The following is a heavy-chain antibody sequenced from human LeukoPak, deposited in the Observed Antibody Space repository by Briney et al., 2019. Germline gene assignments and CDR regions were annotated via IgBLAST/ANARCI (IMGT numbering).Heavy chain of an antibody. CDR1: GFTFSSYK. J-gene: IGHJ4*02. CDR3: ARGSLSQYRSGWTHDY. D-gene: IGHD6-19*01. CDR2: MSNSGSTR. Sequence: QSGGSLRLSCAASGFTFSSYKMNWVRQAPGKGLEWVSYMSNSGSTRYYADSVKGRFTISRDNAKNSLYLQMNSLRAEDTAVYYCARGSLSQYRSGWTHDYWGQGTLVTVSS. V-gene: IGHV3-48*03.